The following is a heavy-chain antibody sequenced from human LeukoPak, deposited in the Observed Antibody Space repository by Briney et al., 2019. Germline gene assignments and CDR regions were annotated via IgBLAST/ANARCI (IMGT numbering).Heavy chain of an antibody. Sequence: PSQTLSLTCTVSGGSISSGSYYWSWIRQPAGKGLEWIGRIYTSGSTNYNPSLKSRVTISVDTSKNQFSLKLSSVTAADTAVYYCATTRNSYGYNYFDYWGQGTLVTVSS. J-gene: IGHJ4*02. D-gene: IGHD5-18*01. CDR3: ATTRNSYGYNYFDY. V-gene: IGHV4-61*02. CDR2: IYTSGST. CDR1: GGSISSGSYY.